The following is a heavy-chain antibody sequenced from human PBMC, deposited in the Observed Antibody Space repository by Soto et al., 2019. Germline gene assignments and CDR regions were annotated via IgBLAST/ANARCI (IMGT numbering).Heavy chain of an antibody. J-gene: IGHJ6*02. Sequence: PGGSLRLSCAASGFTFSSYGMHWVRQAPGKGLEWVAVISYDGSNKYYADSVKGRFTISRDNSKNTLYLQMNSLRAEDTAVYYCAKDSSSWSRSGYYYYYGMDVWGQGTTVTVSS. D-gene: IGHD6-13*01. CDR3: AKDSSSWSRSGYYYYYGMDV. CDR2: ISYDGSNK. CDR1: GFTFSSYG. V-gene: IGHV3-30*18.